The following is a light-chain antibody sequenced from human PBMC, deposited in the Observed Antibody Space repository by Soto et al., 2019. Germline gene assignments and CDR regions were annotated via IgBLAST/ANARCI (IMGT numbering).Light chain of an antibody. CDR3: QQYGSSFSFT. J-gene: IGKJ3*01. Sequence: IVLTQSPGPLSLSPGERATLSCRASQSVSSSYLGWYQQKPGQAPRLLIYGASSRATGIPDRFSGSGSGTDFTLTISRLEPEDFAVYYCQQYGSSFSFTFGPGTKVDIK. V-gene: IGKV3-20*01. CDR2: GAS. CDR1: QSVSSSY.